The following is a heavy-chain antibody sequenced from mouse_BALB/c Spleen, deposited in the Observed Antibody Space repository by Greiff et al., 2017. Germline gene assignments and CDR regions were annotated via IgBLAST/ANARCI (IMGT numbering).Heavy chain of an antibody. CDR2: ISNLAYSI. D-gene: IGHD3-2*01. Sequence: EVKLMESGGGLVQPGGSRKLSCAASGFTFSDYGMAWVRQAPGKGPEWVAFISNLAYSIYYADTVTGRFTISRENAKNTLYLEMSSLRSEDTAMYYCAREGGTARANYFDYWGQGTTLTVSS. V-gene: IGHV5-15*02. J-gene: IGHJ2*01. CDR3: AREGGTARANYFDY. CDR1: GFTFSDYG.